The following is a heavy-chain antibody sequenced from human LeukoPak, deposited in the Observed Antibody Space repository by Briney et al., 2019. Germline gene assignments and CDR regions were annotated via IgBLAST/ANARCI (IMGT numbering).Heavy chain of an antibody. CDR1: GFSFSTYW. Sequence: GGSLRLSCAASGFSFSTYWMHWVRQAPGKGLVWVSRINVDGSRTNYADSVKGRFTISRDNAKNTLFLQMNSLRAEDTAMYYCARERNVWSGNYFDSWGQGTLVTVSS. D-gene: IGHD3-3*01. CDR2: INVDGSRT. J-gene: IGHJ4*02. V-gene: IGHV3-74*01. CDR3: ARERNVWSGNYFDS.